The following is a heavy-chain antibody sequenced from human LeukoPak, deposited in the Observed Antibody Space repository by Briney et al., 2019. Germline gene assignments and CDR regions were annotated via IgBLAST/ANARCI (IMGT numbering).Heavy chain of an antibody. CDR3: AKDTVAGAFYYYYGMDV. CDR1: GFTFSSYA. J-gene: IGHJ6*02. D-gene: IGHD4-23*01. V-gene: IGHV3-23*01. Sequence: GGSLRLSCATSGFTFSSYAMSWVRQAPGTGLEWVSAISGSGGSTYYADSVKGRFTISRDNSKNTLYLQMNSLRAEDTAVYYCAKDTVAGAFYYYYGMDVWGQGTTVTVSS. CDR2: ISGSGGST.